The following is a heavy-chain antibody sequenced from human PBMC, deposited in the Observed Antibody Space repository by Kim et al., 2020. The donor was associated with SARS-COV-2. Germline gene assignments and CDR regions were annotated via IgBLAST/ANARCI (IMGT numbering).Heavy chain of an antibody. V-gene: IGHV4-39*07. CDR3: ARDANISGFDY. D-gene: IGHD1-20*01. J-gene: IGHJ4*02. CDR2: IYYSGST. Sequence: SETLSLTCTVSGGSISSSSYYWGWIRQPPGKGLEWIGSIYYSGSTYYNPSLKSRVTISVDTSKNQFSLKLSSVTAADTAVYYCARDANISGFDYWGQGTL. CDR1: GGSISSSSYY.